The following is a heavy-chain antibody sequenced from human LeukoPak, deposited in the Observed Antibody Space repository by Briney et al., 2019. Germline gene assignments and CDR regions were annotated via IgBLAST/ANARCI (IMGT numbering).Heavy chain of an antibody. CDR2: INWNGGST. Sequence: PGGSPRLSCAASGFTFDDYGMSWVRQAPGKGLEWVSGINWNGGSTGYADSVKGRFTISRDNAKNSLYLQMNSLRAEDTALYHCARGTGYDFWSGYYDYWGQGTLVTVSS. J-gene: IGHJ4*02. CDR3: ARGTGYDFWSGYYDY. V-gene: IGHV3-20*01. CDR1: GFTFDDYG. D-gene: IGHD3-3*01.